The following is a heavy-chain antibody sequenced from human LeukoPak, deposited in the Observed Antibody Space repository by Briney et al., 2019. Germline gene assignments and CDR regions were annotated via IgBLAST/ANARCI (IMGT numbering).Heavy chain of an antibody. J-gene: IGHJ4*02. D-gene: IGHD6-6*01. CDR1: GSSISSGYF. CDR2: IYHRGTT. CDR3: TRPLSYSTSSLWGY. V-gene: IGHV4-38-2*01. Sequence: SETLSLTCAVSGSSISSGYFWGWIRQPPGKGLEWIGSIYHRGTTHYNPSLKSRVPVPVDTAKNQFSLTLSSVTAADTATYYCTRPLSYSTSSLWGYWDKGTVVAVSS.